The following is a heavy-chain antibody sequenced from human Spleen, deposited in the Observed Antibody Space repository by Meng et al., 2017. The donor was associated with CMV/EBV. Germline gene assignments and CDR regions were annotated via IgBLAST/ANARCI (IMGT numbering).Heavy chain of an antibody. V-gene: IGHV3-7*04. CDR3: ARGILGY. J-gene: IGHJ4*02. D-gene: IGHD3-16*01. Sequence: SLRLSCAASGFTFRHYWMNWVRQAPGKGLEWVANIKQDGTEKYYVDSVKGRFTISRDNAKNSLYLQMNSLRAEDTAVYYCARGILGYWGQGTLVTVSS. CDR1: GFTFRHYW. CDR2: IKQDGTEK.